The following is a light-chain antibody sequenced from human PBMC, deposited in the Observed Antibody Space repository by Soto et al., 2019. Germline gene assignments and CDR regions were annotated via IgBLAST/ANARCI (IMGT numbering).Light chain of an antibody. Sequence: EIVLTQSPATLSLSPGERATLSCRASQSVSTYLAWYQQKPGQAPRLLIYGVSNRATGIPARFSGSGSGTDFTLTISSLEPEDFAIYYCQQQSNWPPVTFGQGTRLEIK. J-gene: IGKJ5*01. CDR1: QSVSTY. V-gene: IGKV3-11*01. CDR2: GVS. CDR3: QQQSNWPPVT.